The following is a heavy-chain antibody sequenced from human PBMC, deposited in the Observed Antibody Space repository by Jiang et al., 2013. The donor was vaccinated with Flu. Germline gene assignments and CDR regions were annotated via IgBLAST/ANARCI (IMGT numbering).Heavy chain of an antibody. D-gene: IGHD2-8*01. CDR3: ARGRILKMVYARKWFDP. CDR2: INHSGST. CDR1: GGSFSGYY. V-gene: IGHV4-34*01. Sequence: LLKPSETLSLTCAVYGGSFSGYYWSWIRQPPGKGLEWIGEINHSGSTNYNPSLKSRVTISVDTSKNQFSLKLSSVTAADTAVYYCARGRILKMVYARKWFDPWGQGTLVTVSS. J-gene: IGHJ5*02.